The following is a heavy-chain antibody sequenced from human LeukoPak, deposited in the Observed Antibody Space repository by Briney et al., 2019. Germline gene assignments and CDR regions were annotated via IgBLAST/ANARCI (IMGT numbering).Heavy chain of an antibody. V-gene: IGHV3-66*01. D-gene: IGHD6-19*01. Sequence: PGGSLRLSCAASGFTVSSNFMSWVRQAPGKGLEWVSITYAGSTTYYADFVKGRFTISRDNSENTLYLQMNSLRAEDTAVYYCAGGDSSAWSDYWGQGTLVTVSS. CDR2: TYAGSTT. J-gene: IGHJ4*02. CDR1: GFTVSSNF. CDR3: AGGDSSAWSDY.